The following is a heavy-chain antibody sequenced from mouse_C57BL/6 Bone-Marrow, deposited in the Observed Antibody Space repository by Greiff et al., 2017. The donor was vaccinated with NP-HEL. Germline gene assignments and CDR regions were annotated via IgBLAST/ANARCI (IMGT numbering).Heavy chain of an antibody. J-gene: IGHJ2*01. D-gene: IGHD2-4*01. CDR2: IYPRSGNT. CDR1: GYTFTSYG. Sequence: QVQLQQSGAELARPGASVKLSCKASGYTFTSYGISWVKQRTGQGLEWIGEIYPRSGNTYYNEKFKGKATLTADKSSSTAYMELRSLTSEDSAVYFCARDYDYQPYYFDYWGQGTTLTASS. V-gene: IGHV1-81*01. CDR3: ARDYDYQPYYFDY.